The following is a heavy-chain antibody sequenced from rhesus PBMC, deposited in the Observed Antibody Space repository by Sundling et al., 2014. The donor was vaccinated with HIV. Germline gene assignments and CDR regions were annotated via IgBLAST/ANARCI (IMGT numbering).Heavy chain of an antibody. V-gene: IGHV4S10*01. Sequence: QVQLQESGPGLVKPSETLSLTCAVSGGSISGGYYWSWIRQPPGKGLEWIGYIYGRSINTNYNPSLKSRVTVSKDTSKNQFSLNLSSVTAADTAVYYCARDQAGLDYWGRGVLVTVSS. CDR3: ARDQAGLDY. J-gene: IGHJ4*01. CDR1: GGSISGGYY. CDR2: IYGRSINT.